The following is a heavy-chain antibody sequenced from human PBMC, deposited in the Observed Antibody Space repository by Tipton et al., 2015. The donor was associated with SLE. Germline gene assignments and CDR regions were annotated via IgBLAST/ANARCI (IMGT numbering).Heavy chain of an antibody. CDR3: ARLSPIGVFYGMDV. CDR1: GYTLTTYG. D-gene: IGHD1-26*01. CDR2: ISAYNGNT. Sequence: QSGAEVKKPGASVKVSCKASGYTLTTYGITWMRQAPGQGLEWMGRISAYNGNTNYAQKFQGRVTMTRDTSTSTVYMELSSLRSEDTAVYSCARLSPIGVFYGMDVWGQGTTVTASS. J-gene: IGHJ6*02. V-gene: IGHV1-18*01.